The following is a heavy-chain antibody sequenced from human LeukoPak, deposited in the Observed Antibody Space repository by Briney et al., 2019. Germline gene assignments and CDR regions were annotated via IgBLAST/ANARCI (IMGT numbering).Heavy chain of an antibody. J-gene: IGHJ4*02. CDR1: GLTFSSYS. CDR2: ISSSSSTI. V-gene: IGHV3-48*02. D-gene: IGHD1-26*01. CDR3: ARRGFRSVDY. Sequence: GGSLRLSCAASGLTFSSYSMNWVRQAPGKGLEWVSYISSSSSTIYYADSVKGRFTISRDNAKISLHLQMNSLRDEDTAVYYCARRGFRSVDYWGQGTLVTVSS.